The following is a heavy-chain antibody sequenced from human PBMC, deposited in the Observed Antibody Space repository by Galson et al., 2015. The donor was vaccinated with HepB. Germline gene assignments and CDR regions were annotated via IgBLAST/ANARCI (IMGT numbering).Heavy chain of an antibody. V-gene: IGHV3-23*01. D-gene: IGHD6-6*01. J-gene: IGHJ4*02. Sequence: SLRLSCAASGFTFSSYAMSWLRQAPGKGLEWVSAISGSGGSTYYADSVKGRFTISRDNSKNTLYLQMNSLRAEDTAVYYCAKDLRGRHSSSSGLLTPIDYWGQGTLVTVSS. CDR1: GFTFSSYA. CDR3: AKDLRGRHSSSSGLLTPIDY. CDR2: ISGSGGST.